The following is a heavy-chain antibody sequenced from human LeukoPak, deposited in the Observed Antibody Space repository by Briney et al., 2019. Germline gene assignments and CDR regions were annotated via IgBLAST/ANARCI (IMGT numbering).Heavy chain of an antibody. CDR2: ITSENTI. CDR3: ARVPGGYDTLYDY. CDR1: GFTFSDHF. Sequence: PGGSLRLSCAASGFTFSDHFMSWVRQAPGKAPEWVSYITSENTIYYADSVEGRFTISRDNAKNSLFLQMNSLRAEDTAVYYCARVPGGYDTLYDYWGQGTLVTVSS. V-gene: IGHV3-11*01. D-gene: IGHD5-12*01. J-gene: IGHJ4*02.